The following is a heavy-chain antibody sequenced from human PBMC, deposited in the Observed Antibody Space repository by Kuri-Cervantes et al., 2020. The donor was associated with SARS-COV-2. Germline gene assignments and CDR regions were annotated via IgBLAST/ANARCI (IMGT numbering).Heavy chain of an antibody. Sequence: SETLSLTCTVSGYSISSGYYWSWIRQPAGKGLEWIGRIYTSGSTNYNPSLKSRVTISVDTSKNQFSLKLSSVTAADTAVYYCARTSGYSSSWSLYYYYYMDVWGKGTTVTVSS. J-gene: IGHJ6*03. D-gene: IGHD6-13*01. CDR2: IYTSGST. CDR3: ARTSGYSSSWSLYYYYYMDV. CDR1: GYSISSGYY. V-gene: IGHV4-61*02.